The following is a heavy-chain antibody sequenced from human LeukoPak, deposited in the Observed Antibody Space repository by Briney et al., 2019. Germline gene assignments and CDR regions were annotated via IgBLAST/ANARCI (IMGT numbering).Heavy chain of an antibody. V-gene: IGHV3-48*04. J-gene: IGHJ4*02. Sequence: GGSLRLSCAASGFTFSSYWMSWVRQAPGKGLEWVSYISSSGSTIYYADSVKGRFTISRDNAKNSLYLQMNSLRAEDTAVYYCAKAPSTTGRGPVDYWGQGTLVTVSS. CDR3: AKAPSTTGRGPVDY. CDR2: ISSSGSTI. CDR1: GFTFSSYW. D-gene: IGHD1-1*01.